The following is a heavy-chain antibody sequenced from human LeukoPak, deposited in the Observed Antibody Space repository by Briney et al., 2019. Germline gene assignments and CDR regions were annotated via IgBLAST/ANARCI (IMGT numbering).Heavy chain of an antibody. Sequence: GGSLRLSCSASGFTFSSYWMSWVRQAPGKGLEWVSAISGSGGSTYYADSVKGRFTISRDNSKNTLYLQMNSLRAEDTAVYYCAKDRGPSSSWPKYYFDYWGQGTLVTVSS. V-gene: IGHV3-23*01. J-gene: IGHJ4*02. D-gene: IGHD6-13*01. CDR3: AKDRGPSSSWPKYYFDY. CDR2: ISGSGGST. CDR1: GFTFSSYW.